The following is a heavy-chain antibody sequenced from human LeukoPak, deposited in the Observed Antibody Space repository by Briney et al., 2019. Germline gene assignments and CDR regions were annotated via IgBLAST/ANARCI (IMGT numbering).Heavy chain of an antibody. CDR1: GGSISSYY. D-gene: IGHD3-22*01. J-gene: IGHJ6*03. CDR3: ARGHYYDSSGYYYNYYYYYYMDV. Sequence: SETLSLTCTVSGGSISSYYWSWIRQPPGKGLEWIGYIYYSGSTNYNPSLKSRVTISVDTSKNQFSLKLSSVTAADTAVYYCARGHYYDSSGYYYNYYYYYYMDVWGKGTTVTVS. V-gene: IGHV4-59*01. CDR2: IYYSGST.